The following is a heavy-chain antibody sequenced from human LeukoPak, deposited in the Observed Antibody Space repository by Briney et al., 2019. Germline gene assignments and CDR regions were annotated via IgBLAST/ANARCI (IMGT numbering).Heavy chain of an antibody. D-gene: IGHD2-2*01. Sequence: GGSLRLSCAASGFTFSSYAMSWVRQAPGKGLEWVSAISDSGGSTYYADSVKGRFTISGDNSKNTLYLQMNSLRAEDTAVYYCAKDLDIVVVPAAFDPWGQGTLVTVSS. CDR1: GFTFSSYA. V-gene: IGHV3-23*01. CDR2: ISDSGGST. J-gene: IGHJ5*02. CDR3: AKDLDIVVVPAAFDP.